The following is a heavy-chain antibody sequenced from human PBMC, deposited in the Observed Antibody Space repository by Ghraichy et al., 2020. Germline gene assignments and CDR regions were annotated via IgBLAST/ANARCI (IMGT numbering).Heavy chain of an antibody. Sequence: SETLSLTCAVYGGSFSGYYWSWIRQPPGKGLEWIGEINHSGSTNYNPSLKSRVTISVDTSKNQFSLKLSSVTAADTAVYYCARGLAYYDFWRRSSAFDYWGQGTLVTVSS. J-gene: IGHJ4*02. CDR1: GGSFSGYY. CDR3: ARGLAYYDFWRRSSAFDY. V-gene: IGHV4-34*01. D-gene: IGHD3-3*01. CDR2: INHSGST.